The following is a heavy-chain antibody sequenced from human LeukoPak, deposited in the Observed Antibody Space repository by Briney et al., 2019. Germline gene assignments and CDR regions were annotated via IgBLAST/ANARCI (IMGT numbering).Heavy chain of an antibody. D-gene: IGHD3-22*01. J-gene: IGHJ4*02. V-gene: IGHV4-34*01. CDR2: INHSGST. CDR1: GGSFSGYY. CDR3: ARGPYYDSSGYFIY. Sequence: SETLSLTCAVYGGSFSGYYWNWIRQPPGKGLEWIGEINHSGSTNYNPSPKSRVTISVDTSKNQFSLKLSSVTAADTAVYYCARGPYYDSSGYFIYWGQGTLVSVSS.